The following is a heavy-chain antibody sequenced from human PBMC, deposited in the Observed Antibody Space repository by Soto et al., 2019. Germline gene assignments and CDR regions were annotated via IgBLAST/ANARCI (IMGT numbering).Heavy chain of an antibody. D-gene: IGHD3-10*01. CDR3: AREGRITMVRGAMGMDAFDI. CDR2: ISYDGSNK. Sequence: GGSLRLSCAASGFTFSSYAMHWVRQAPGKGLEWVAVISYDGSNKYYADSVKGRFTISRDNSKNTLYLQMNSLRAEDTAVYYCAREGRITMVRGAMGMDAFDIWGQGTMVTVSS. CDR1: GFTFSSYA. J-gene: IGHJ3*02. V-gene: IGHV3-30-3*01.